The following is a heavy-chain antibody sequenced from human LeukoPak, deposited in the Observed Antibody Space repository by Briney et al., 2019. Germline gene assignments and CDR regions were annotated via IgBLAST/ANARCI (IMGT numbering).Heavy chain of an antibody. CDR2: VYYSGST. CDR3: ARQGDYRYPFDS. V-gene: IGHV4-59*08. D-gene: IGHD3-16*02. CDR1: GGSISSYY. J-gene: IGHJ4*02. Sequence: SETLSLTCTVSGGSISSYYWSWIRQPPGRGLEWIGYVYYSGSTNYNPSLKGRVTISVDTSKSQFSLKLTSVTAADTAVYYCARQGDYRYPFDSWGQGTLVTVSS.